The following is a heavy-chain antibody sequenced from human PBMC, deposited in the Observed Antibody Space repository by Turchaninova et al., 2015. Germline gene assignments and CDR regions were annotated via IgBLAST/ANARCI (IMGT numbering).Heavy chain of an antibody. Sequence: QVQLQQGGAGLLRPSETLSLTSAVHGGYLRGDCWCWSRPPPGKGLEWIGEINHSGSTNSNPSLKSRVTISVDTSKNQFSLKLSSVTAADTAMYYCASGRLNCSSTSCYMEPLDYWGQGTLVTVSS. D-gene: IGHD2-2*02. J-gene: IGHJ4*02. CDR2: INHSGST. CDR1: GGYLRGDC. V-gene: IGHV4-34*01. CDR3: ASGRLNCSSTSCYMEPLDY.